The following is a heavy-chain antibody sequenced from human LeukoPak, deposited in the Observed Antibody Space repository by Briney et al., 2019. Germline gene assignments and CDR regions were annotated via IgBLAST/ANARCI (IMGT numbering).Heavy chain of an antibody. CDR1: GFTLSAYL. Sequence: PGGSLRLSCAASGFTLSAYLMHWVRQAPGRGLVWVSRIDPDGSRTDYADSVKGRFTISSDNVKNTLYLQLNSLRPEDTALSFGPRDYWGQGALVTVSS. J-gene: IGHJ4*02. CDR3: PRDY. V-gene: IGHV3-74*01. CDR2: IDPDGSRT.